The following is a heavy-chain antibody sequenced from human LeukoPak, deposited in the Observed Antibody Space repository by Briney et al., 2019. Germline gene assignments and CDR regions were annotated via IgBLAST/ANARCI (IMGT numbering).Heavy chain of an antibody. D-gene: IGHD3-10*01. V-gene: IGHV3-23*01. Sequence: GGSLRLCCVGSGFTFSSYAMSWVGQAPGKGLEWVSAISGSGGRTYDADSVKGRFTLSRGNSKNMPYLQMNSLRAEDTAVYYCAKPYGSGRRTFDYWGQGTLVTASS. CDR1: GFTFSSYA. J-gene: IGHJ4*02. CDR3: AKPYGSGRRTFDY. CDR2: ISGSGGRT.